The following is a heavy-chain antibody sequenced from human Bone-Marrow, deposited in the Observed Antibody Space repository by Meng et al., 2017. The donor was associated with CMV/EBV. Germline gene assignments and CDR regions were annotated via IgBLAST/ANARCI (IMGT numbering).Heavy chain of an antibody. CDR3: AKEDITIFGVAPIDY. J-gene: IGHJ4*02. CDR1: GFTFSRYA. Sequence: GESLKISCSASGFTFSRYATSWVRQAPGKGLEWVSGISGSGGSTYYADSVKGRFTVSRDNSKNTLYLQMNSLRADDTAVYYCAKEDITIFGVAPIDYWGQGTLVTVSS. V-gene: IGHV3-23*01. D-gene: IGHD3-3*01. CDR2: ISGSGGST.